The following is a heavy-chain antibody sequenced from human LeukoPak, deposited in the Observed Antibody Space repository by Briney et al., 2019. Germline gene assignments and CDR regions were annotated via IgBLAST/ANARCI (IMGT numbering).Heavy chain of an antibody. J-gene: IGHJ4*02. CDR2: ISTYNGNT. Sequence: ASVKVSCKASGYSITSYGISWVRQAPGQGLEWMGWISTYNGNTNYAQKLQDRVTMTTDTSTSTAYMELRSLRSDDTAVYYCARDSHEYGDYYFDYWGQGTLVTVSS. CDR3: ARDSHEYGDYYFDY. CDR1: GYSITSYG. D-gene: IGHD4-17*01. V-gene: IGHV1-18*01.